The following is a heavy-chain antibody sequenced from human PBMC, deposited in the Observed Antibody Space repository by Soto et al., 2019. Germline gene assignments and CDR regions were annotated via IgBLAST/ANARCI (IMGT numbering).Heavy chain of an antibody. J-gene: IGHJ4*02. CDR1: GYSFTSYW. CDR2: IDPSDSYT. CDR3: ARLSSSGYYRTSIDY. V-gene: IGHV5-10-1*01. Sequence: GESLKISCNGSGYSFTSYWISWVRQMPGKGLEWMGRIDPSDSYTNYSPSFQGHVTISADKSISTAYLQWSSLKASDTAMYYCARLSSSGYYRTSIDYWGQGTLVTVSS. D-gene: IGHD3-22*01.